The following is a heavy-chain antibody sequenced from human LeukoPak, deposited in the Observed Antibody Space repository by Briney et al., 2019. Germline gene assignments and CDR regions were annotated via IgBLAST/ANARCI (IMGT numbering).Heavy chain of an antibody. CDR2: INPTGAGT. Sequence: SVKVSCKASRYPFTSYYMHGVPGAPAQGLEWMGLINPTGAGTTYTQKLQGRVTMTRDTSTSTFYMELSGLRSEDTAVYYCAAGYNEWLRLSRDLDYWGQGALVTVSS. CDR1: RYPFTSYY. J-gene: IGHJ4*02. CDR3: AAGYNEWLRLSRDLDY. D-gene: IGHD5-12*01. V-gene: IGHV1-46*01.